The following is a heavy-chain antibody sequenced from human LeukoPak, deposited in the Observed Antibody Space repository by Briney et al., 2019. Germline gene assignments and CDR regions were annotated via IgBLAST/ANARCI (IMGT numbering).Heavy chain of an antibody. J-gene: IGHJ4*02. CDR3: GRGRGSYIDY. Sequence: PGGSLRLSCAASGFTFSSYDMHWVRQATGKGLEWVSVIGTAGDTFYPGSVRGRFTISRENAERSLYLQMNSLTDGDTAVYYCGRGRGSYIDYWGQGTLVTVSS. CDR1: GFTFSSYD. D-gene: IGHD1-26*01. V-gene: IGHV3-13*01. CDR2: IGTAGDT.